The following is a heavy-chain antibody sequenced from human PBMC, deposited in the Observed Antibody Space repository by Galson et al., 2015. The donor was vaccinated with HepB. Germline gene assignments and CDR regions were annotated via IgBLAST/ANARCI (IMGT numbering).Heavy chain of an antibody. V-gene: IGHV3-7*03. CDR2: IKQDGSEK. Sequence: PGESLKISCAASGFTFSSYWMSWVRQAPGKGLEWVANIKQDGSEKYYVDSVKGRFTISRDNAKNSLYLQMNSLRAEDTAVYYCAREYLIAAAGTRWFDPWGQGTLVTVSS. CDR1: GFTFSSYW. D-gene: IGHD6-13*01. CDR3: AREYLIAAAGTRWFDP. J-gene: IGHJ5*02.